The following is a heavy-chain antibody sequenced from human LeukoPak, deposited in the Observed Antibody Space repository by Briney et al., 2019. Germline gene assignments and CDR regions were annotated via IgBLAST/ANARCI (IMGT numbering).Heavy chain of an antibody. CDR2: ISGSGGST. Sequence: GGSLRLSCAASGFTFSSYAMSWVRQAPGKGLEWVSAISGSGGSTYYADSVKGRFTISRDNSKNTLYLQMISLRAEGTAVYFCAKDPMSVVAGLYFDYWGQGTLVTVSS. V-gene: IGHV3-23*01. CDR1: GFTFSSYA. CDR3: AKDPMSVVAGLYFDY. D-gene: IGHD6-19*01. J-gene: IGHJ4*02.